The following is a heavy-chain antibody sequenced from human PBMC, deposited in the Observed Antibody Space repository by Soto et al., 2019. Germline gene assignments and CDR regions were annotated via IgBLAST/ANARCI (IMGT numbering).Heavy chain of an antibody. J-gene: IGHJ4*02. CDR2: INWNSGSI. Sequence: GGSLRLSCAASGFTFDDYAMHWVRQVPGKGLEWVSGINWNSGSIGYGDSVKGRFAISRDNSKNVLYLQMNSLRAEDTAVYYCARDLGAFNYGSAYFDYWRQGTPVTVSS. CDR1: GFTFDDYA. V-gene: IGHV3-9*01. CDR3: ARDLGAFNYGSAYFDY. D-gene: IGHD3-10*01.